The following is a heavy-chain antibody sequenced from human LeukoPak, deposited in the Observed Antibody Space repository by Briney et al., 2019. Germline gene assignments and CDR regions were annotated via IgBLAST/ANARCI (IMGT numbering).Heavy chain of an antibody. CDR3: ARDQDTAMGFRGRTRSVDH. CDR1: RYTFTSYG. Sequence: GASVKVSCKASRYTFTSYGIRWVRQAPGPRLEWTGWISAYHGHTNYAQQLQGRVTMTTDTSTSTAYMELRSLRSDDTAVYYSARDQDTAMGFRGRTRSVDHWGQGTLVTVSS. D-gene: IGHD5-18*01. CDR2: ISAYHGHT. V-gene: IGHV1-18*04. J-gene: IGHJ5*02.